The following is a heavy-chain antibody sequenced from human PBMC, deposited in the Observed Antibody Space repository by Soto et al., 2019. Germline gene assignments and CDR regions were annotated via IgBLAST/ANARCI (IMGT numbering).Heavy chain of an antibody. D-gene: IGHD2-2*01. CDR2: IIPIFGTA. CDR3: ASHGLGYCSSTSCLRGYNYGMDV. J-gene: IGHJ6*02. V-gene: IGHV1-69*01. Sequence: QVQLVQSGAEVKKPGSSVKVSCKASGGTFSSYAISWVRQAPGQGLEWMGGIIPIFGTANYAQKFQGRVTITADESTSTAYMELSSLRSEDTAVYYCASHGLGYCSSTSCLRGYNYGMDVWGQGTTVTVSS. CDR1: GGTFSSYA.